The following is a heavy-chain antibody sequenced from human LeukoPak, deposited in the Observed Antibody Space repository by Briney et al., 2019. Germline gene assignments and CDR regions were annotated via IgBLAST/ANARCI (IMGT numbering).Heavy chain of an antibody. Sequence: GAPVNVSCRASGYTFSSYGITWVRQAAGQGLEGMGWISGYNDNTNYAQKLQGRVTMTTDTSTSTAYMELRSLRSDDTAVYYCARGGSGSGSAFDIWGQGTMVTVSS. D-gene: IGHD3-10*01. CDR1: GYTFSSYG. V-gene: IGHV1-18*01. CDR2: ISGYNDNT. J-gene: IGHJ3*02. CDR3: ARGGSGSGSAFDI.